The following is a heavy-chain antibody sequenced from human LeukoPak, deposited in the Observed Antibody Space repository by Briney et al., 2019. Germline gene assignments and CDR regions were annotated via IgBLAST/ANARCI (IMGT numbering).Heavy chain of an antibody. CDR1: GFTFSSYW. J-gene: IGHJ6*03. CDR2: IKQDGSEK. V-gene: IGHV3-7*03. D-gene: IGHD6-19*01. CDR3: AKDSYSSGWYGGYYYYYYMDV. Sequence: PGGSLRLSCAASGFTFSSYWMSWVRQAPGKGLEWVANIKQDGSEKYYVDSVKGRFTISRDNAKNSLYLQMNSLRAEDTAVYYCAKDSYSSGWYGGYYYYYYMDVWGKGTTVTISS.